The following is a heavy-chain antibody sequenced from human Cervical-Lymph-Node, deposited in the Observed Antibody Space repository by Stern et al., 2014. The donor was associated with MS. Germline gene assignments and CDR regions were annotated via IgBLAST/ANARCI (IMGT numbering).Heavy chain of an antibody. J-gene: IGHJ4*02. CDR3: TTGGDFWTGYYLDN. D-gene: IGHD3/OR15-3a*01. CDR2: IKSKSEGGTT. V-gene: IGHV3-15*01. CDR1: GLTFSDAW. Sequence: EDQLVESGGGLVKPGGSLRLSCVASGLTFSDAWMTWVRQAPGKGLEWVARIKSKSEGGTTGYGPPVEGRFSISREDSTNTLYLEMKSLKIEDTAVYYCTTGGDFWTGYYLDNWGQGTLVTVSS.